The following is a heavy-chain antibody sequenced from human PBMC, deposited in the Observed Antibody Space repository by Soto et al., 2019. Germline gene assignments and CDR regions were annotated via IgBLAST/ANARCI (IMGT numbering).Heavy chain of an antibody. CDR2: IYHSGST. CDR1: GGSISSGGYS. V-gene: IGHV4-30-2*06. CDR3: AGGPGVARNY. Sequence: QLQLQESGSGLVKPSQTLSLTCAVSGGSISSGGYSWSWIRQSPGKGLEGIGYIYHSGSTYYDPSLTRRGSISVDRSKNQFSLKLSSVTAADTAVYYCAGGPGVARNYWGQGTLVTVSS. D-gene: IGHD5-12*01. J-gene: IGHJ4*02.